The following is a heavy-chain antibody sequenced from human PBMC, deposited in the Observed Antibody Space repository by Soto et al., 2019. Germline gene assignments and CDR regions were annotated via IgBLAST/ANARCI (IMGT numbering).Heavy chain of an antibody. D-gene: IGHD1-26*01. V-gene: IGHV3-23*01. Sequence: EVQLLESGGGFVQPGGSLRLSCAASGFTFSRYAMSWVRQAPGKGLEWVSAISGSGGSTYYEDSVKGRFTISRDNSTNTLYLQMNSMRAEDTDLYYCANDNLVGATVYWGQGTLVTLSS. CDR2: ISGSGGST. J-gene: IGHJ4*02. CDR3: ANDNLVGATVY. CDR1: GFTFSRYA.